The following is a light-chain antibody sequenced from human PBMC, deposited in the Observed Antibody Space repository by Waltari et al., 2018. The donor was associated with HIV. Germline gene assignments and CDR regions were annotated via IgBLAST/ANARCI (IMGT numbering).Light chain of an antibody. CDR2: QDT. CDR1: KLGDKY. CDR3: QAWDSSTVI. Sequence: SYDLTQPPSVSVSPGQPANITCSGDKLGDKYACWYQRKPGQSPVLVIYQDTKRPSGIPERFSGSNSGNTASLTISGTQAMDEADYYCQAWDSSTVIFGGGTRLTVL. V-gene: IGLV3-1*01. J-gene: IGLJ2*01.